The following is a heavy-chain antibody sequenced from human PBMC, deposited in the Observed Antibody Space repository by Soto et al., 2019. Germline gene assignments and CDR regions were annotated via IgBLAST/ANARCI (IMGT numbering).Heavy chain of an antibody. CDR2: IYYSGST. D-gene: IGHD4-17*01. V-gene: IGHV4-59*08. CDR1: GGSISSYY. CDR3: ASGPPGGDQVTTKYFQH. J-gene: IGHJ1*01. Sequence: QVQLQESGPGLVKPSETLSLTCTVSGGSISSYYWSWIRQPPGKGLEWIGYIYYSGSTNYNPSLKGRVTISVDTSKNQFSLKLSSVTAADTAVYYCASGPPGGDQVTTKYFQHWGQGTLVTVSS.